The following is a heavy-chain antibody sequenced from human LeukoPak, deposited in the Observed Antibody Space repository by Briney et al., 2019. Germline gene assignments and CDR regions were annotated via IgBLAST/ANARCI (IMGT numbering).Heavy chain of an antibody. J-gene: IGHJ3*02. CDR2: IYNSEST. V-gene: IGHV4-59*01. CDR1: GGSISTYY. D-gene: IGHD3-22*01. Sequence: SETLSLTCTVSGGSISTYYWSWIRQPPGKGLEWIAYIYNSESTNSNPSLKSRVTISVDTSKNQFSLRLSSVTAADTAVYYCARIYYDSGAYYRRAFDIWGKGTMVSVSS. CDR3: ARIYYDSGAYYRRAFDI.